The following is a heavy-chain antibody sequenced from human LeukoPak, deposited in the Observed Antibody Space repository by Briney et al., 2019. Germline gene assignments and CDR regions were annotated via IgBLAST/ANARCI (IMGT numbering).Heavy chain of an antibody. J-gene: IGHJ4*02. CDR2: IWYDGSNK. D-gene: IGHD4-17*01. V-gene: IGHV3-33*01. CDR3: ASSTLYGDQDY. CDR1: GFTFSSYG. Sequence: GGSLRLSCAASGFTFSSYGMHWVRQAPGKGLEWVAVIWYDGSNKYYAGSVKGRYTISRDNSKNTLYLQMNSLRAEDTAVYYCASSTLYGDQDYWGQGTLVTVSS.